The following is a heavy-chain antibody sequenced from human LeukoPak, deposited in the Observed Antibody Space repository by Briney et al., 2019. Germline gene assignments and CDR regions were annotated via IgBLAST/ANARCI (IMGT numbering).Heavy chain of an antibody. CDR3: AMGGGLLRPFDY. D-gene: IGHD1-26*01. Sequence: SQTLSLTCTVSGDSISSGSYYWSWIRQPAGKGLEWIGRIYTSGLTNYNPSLKSRVIISLDTSKNQFSLRLSSVTAADTAVYYCAMGGGLLRPFDYWGQGTLVTVSS. J-gene: IGHJ4*02. CDR2: IYTSGLT. V-gene: IGHV4-61*02. CDR1: GDSISSGSYY.